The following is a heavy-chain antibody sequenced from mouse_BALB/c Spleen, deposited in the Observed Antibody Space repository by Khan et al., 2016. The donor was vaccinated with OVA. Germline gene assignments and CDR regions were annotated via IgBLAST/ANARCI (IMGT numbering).Heavy chain of an antibody. CDR1: GYSFTGYF. CDR3: AREGESYYYGPVDY. Sequence: EVQLQESGPELVKPGASVKISCKASGYSFTGYFLNWVMQSHGKSLEWIGRINPYNGDTFYNQKFKGKATLTVAKSSTTAHMELRSLASEDSAVYYCAREGESYYYGPVDYWGQGTTLTVSS. CDR2: INPYNGDT. D-gene: IGHD1-1*01. V-gene: IGHV1-20*02. J-gene: IGHJ2*01.